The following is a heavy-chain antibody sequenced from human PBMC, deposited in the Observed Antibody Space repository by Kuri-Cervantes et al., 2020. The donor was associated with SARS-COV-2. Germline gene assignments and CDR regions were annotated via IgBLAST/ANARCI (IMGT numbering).Heavy chain of an antibody. CDR1: GYTFTSYG. CDR3: ARDAYYDFWSGYYPFDY. J-gene: IGHJ4*02. Sequence: ASVKVSCKASGYTFTSYGISWVRQAPGQGLEWMGWISAYNGNTNYAQKLQGRVTMTTDTSTSTAYMELRGLRSDDTAVYYCARDAYYDFWSGYYPFDYWGQGTLVTVSS. D-gene: IGHD3-3*01. CDR2: ISAYNGNT. V-gene: IGHV1-18*01.